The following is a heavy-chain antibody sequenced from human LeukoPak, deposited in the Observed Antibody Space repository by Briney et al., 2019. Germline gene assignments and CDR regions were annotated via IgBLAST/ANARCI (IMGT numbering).Heavy chain of an antibody. Sequence: ASVKVSCKASGYTFTGYYMHWLRQAPGQGLEWMGWINPNSGGTNYAQKFQGRVTMTRDTSISTAYMELSRLRSDDTAVYYCARDLFDVAMIVVVNPDYWGQGTLVTVSS. CDR3: ARDLFDVAMIVVVNPDY. CDR2: INPNSGGT. CDR1: GYTFTGYY. D-gene: IGHD3-22*01. J-gene: IGHJ4*02. V-gene: IGHV1-2*02.